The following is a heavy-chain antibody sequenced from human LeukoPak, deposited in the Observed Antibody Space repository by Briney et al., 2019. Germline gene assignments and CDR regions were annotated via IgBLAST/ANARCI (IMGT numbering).Heavy chain of an antibody. CDR2: ISAYNGNT. D-gene: IGHD5-12*01. V-gene: IGHV1-18*01. CDR1: GYTFTSYG. J-gene: IGHJ6*03. Sequence: GASVKVSCKASGYTFTSYGISWVRQAPGQGLEWMGWISAYNGNTNYAQKFQGRVTMTRDTSISTAYMELSRVRSDDTAMYYCARFYSGYGNYYYYMDVWGKGTTVTVSS. CDR3: ARFYSGYGNYYYYMDV.